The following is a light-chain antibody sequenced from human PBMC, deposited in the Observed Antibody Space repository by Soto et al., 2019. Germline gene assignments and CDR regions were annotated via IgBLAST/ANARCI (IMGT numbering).Light chain of an antibody. CDR3: QQDNSYRA. V-gene: IGKV1-5*03. CDR1: QSIDTW. J-gene: IGKJ1*01. CDR2: KAA. Sequence: DIQMTQSPSTLSASVGDRVTITCRASQSIDTWLAWHQQKPGQVPKLLISKAASLESGVPSRFSGSGSGTDFTLTISSLQPDDSATYYCQQDNSYRAFGQGTKVEI.